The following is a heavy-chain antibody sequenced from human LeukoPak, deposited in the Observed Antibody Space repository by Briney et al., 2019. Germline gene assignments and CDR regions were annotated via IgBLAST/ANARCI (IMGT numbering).Heavy chain of an antibody. CDR3: ARDQSRVWGSPYYYGMDV. D-gene: IGHD3-16*01. J-gene: IGHJ6*02. V-gene: IGHV3-53*01. Sequence: GGSLRLSCAASGFTFSSYSMNWVRQAPGKGLEWVSVIYSGGSTYYADPVKGRFTISRDNSKNTLYLQMNSLRAEDTAVYYCARDQSRVWGSPYYYGMDVWGQGTTVTVSS. CDR1: GFTFSSYS. CDR2: IYSGGST.